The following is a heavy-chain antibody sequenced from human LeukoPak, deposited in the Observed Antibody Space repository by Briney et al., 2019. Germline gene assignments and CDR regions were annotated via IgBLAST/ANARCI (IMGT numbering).Heavy chain of an antibody. D-gene: IGHD2-2*01. Sequence: GGSLGLSCAAPGFTFDDYAMHWDRQPPGKSLEWVSLINGDGGSTYYADSVKGRFTVSRDNSKNSLYLQMNSLRTEDTALYYCAKDISRNFVVVPAADYWGQGTLVTVSS. J-gene: IGHJ4*02. V-gene: IGHV3-43*02. CDR3: AKDISRNFVVVPAADY. CDR2: INGDGGST. CDR1: GFTFDDYA.